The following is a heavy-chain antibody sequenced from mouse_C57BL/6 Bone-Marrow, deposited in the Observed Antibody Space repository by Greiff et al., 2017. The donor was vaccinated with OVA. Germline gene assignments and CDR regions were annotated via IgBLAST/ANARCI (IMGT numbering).Heavy chain of an antibody. CDR2: IYPRDGST. Sequence: VKLLESDAELVKPGASVKISCKVSGYTFTDHTIHWMKQRPEQGLEWIGYIYPRDGSTKYNEKFKGKATLTADKSSSTAYMQLNSLTSEDSAVYFCAKGGYYYGSSSYFDYWGQGTTLTVSS. V-gene: IGHV1-78*01. CDR1: GYTFTDHT. CDR3: AKGGYYYGSSSYFDY. D-gene: IGHD1-1*01. J-gene: IGHJ2*01.